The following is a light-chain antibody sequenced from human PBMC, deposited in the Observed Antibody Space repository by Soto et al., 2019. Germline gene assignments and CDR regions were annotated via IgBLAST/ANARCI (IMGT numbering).Light chain of an antibody. CDR1: QDIRNF. V-gene: IGKV1-27*01. CDR2: AAS. CDR3: QKYSSVPV. Sequence: DIQMTQSPTSLSASVGDRVTITCRASQDIRNFVGWYQQKPGKDPKLLIYAASTLQSGVPSRFSGSGSGTDFTLTINSLQPEAVATYSCQKYSSVPVFGPGTKVEIK. J-gene: IGKJ3*01.